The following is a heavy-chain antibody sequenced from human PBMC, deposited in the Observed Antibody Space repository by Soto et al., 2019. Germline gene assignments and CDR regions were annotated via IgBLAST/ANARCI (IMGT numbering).Heavy chain of an antibody. J-gene: IGHJ6*02. CDR1: GYSFTSYS. D-gene: IGHD6-6*01. V-gene: IGHV1-69*13. Sequence: SVKVSCKASGYSFTSYSLHWVRQAPGQGLEWVGGIIPIFGTANYAQKFQGRVTITADESTSTAYMELSSLRSEDTAVYYCARYKQLPKYGMDVWGQGTTVTVSS. CDR2: IIPIFGTA. CDR3: ARYKQLPKYGMDV.